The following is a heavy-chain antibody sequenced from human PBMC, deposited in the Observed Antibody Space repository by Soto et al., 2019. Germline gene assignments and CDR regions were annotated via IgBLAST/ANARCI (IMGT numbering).Heavy chain of an antibody. CDR3: ARGLYPAFGLVGATTYYSYGMDV. Sequence: EVQLLESGGGLVQPGGSLRLSCAASGFTFNNYAMSWVRQAPGKGLEWAPGISSRGGSTYYADSVKGRFTITRDNTKNTLYVQMNSLRAEDTAVYCCARGLYPAFGLVGATTYYSYGMDVWGQGTMVTVSS. D-gene: IGHD1-26*01. V-gene: IGHV3-23*01. CDR2: ISSRGGST. CDR1: GFTFNNYA. J-gene: IGHJ6*02.